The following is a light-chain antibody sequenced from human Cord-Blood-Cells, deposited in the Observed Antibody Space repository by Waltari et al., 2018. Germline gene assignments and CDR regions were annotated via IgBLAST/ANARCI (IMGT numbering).Light chain of an antibody. CDR3: CSYAGSYTWV. Sequence: QSALTQPRSVSGSPGRSVTIPCTGTSSVGGGYNYVSWYQHHPGKAPNRRIYDVSKRPSGVLDRSSGSKAGNTASLTISGLQAEDEADYYCCSYAGSYTWVFGGGTKLTVL. J-gene: IGLJ3*02. CDR2: DVS. CDR1: SSVGGGYNY. V-gene: IGLV2-11*01.